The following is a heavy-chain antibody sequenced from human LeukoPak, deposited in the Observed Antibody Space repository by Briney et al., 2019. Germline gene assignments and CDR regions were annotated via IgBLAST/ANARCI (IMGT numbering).Heavy chain of an antibody. CDR2: ISSSGSTI. J-gene: IGHJ5*02. V-gene: IGHV3-48*03. CDR3: ARRRVQPAWFDP. CDR1: GFTFSSYE. Sequence: PGGSLRLSCAASGFTFSSYEMNWVRQAPGKGLEWVSYISSSGSTIYYADSVKGRFPISRDNAKNSLYLQMNSLRAEDTAVLYCARRRVQPAWFDPWGEKTLVTVSP.